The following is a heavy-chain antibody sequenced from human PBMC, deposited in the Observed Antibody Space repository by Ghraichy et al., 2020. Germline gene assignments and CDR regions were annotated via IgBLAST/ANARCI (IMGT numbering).Heavy chain of an antibody. J-gene: IGHJ4*02. D-gene: IGHD6-19*01. CDR1: GFIVSNSF. Sequence: GGSLRLSCAASGFIVSNSFMSWVRQAPGKGLEWVSVIYSGGTTYHADSVKGRFTISRDNSKNTLYLQMESLRPEDTAIYFCARAPADSGYSTGWYPAYWGQGTLVTVSS. V-gene: IGHV3-66*01. CDR3: ARAPADSGYSTGWYPAY. CDR2: IYSGGTT.